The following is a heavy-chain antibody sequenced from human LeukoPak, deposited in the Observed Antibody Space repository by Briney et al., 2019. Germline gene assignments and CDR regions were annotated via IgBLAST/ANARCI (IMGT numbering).Heavy chain of an antibody. CDR2: IIPIFGTA. J-gene: IGHJ6*03. CDR1: RGTFSSYA. V-gene: IGHV1-69*01. D-gene: IGHD3-10*01. Sequence: SVKVSCKASRGTFSSYAISWVRQAPGQGLEWMGRIIPIFGTANYAQKFQGRVTITADESTGTAYMELSSLRSEDTAVYYCARSMAKYGSGSYPHYYYMDVWGKGTTVTISS. CDR3: ARSMAKYGSGSYPHYYYMDV.